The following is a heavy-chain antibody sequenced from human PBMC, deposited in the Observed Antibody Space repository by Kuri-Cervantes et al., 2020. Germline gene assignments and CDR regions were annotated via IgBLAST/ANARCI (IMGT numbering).Heavy chain of an antibody. J-gene: IGHJ5*02. CDR2: IYHSGST. V-gene: IGHV4-59*12. D-gene: IGHD3-9*01. CDR1: GGSISSYY. CDR3: ARAALLRYFDWLNWFDP. Sequence: SETLSLTCTVSGGSISSYYWSWIRQPPGKGLEWIGEIYHSGSTNYNPSLKSRVTISVDKSKNQFSLKLSSVTAADRAVYYCARAALLRYFDWLNWFDPWGQGTLVTVSS.